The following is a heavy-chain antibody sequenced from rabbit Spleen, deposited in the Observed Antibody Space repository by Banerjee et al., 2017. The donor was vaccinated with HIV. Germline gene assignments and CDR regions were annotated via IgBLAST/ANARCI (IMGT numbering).Heavy chain of an antibody. J-gene: IGHJ4*01. Sequence: QLLEESGGDLVKPGASLTLTCTASGFSFSSGYYMCWVRQAPGKGLEWIACIATVSTSTWYASWAKGRFTISKTSSTTVTLQMTGLTAADTATYFCARDLWSGDNGVALLLWGPGTLVTVS. CDR1: GFSFSSGYY. V-gene: IGHV1S40*01. D-gene: IGHD2-1*01. CDR3: ARDLWSGDNGVALLL. CDR2: IATVSTST.